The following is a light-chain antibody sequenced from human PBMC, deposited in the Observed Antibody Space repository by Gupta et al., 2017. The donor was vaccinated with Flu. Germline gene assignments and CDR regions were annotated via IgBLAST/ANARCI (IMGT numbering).Light chain of an antibody. CDR2: ENN. CDR3: GTGDSSLSAVV. Sequence: KGTNSGSGNSANIGNNYVSWYQQLPGTAPKLLIYENNERPSGIPDRFSGSKSGTSATLGITGLQTGDEADYYYGTGDSSLSAVVFGGGTKLTVL. J-gene: IGLJ2*01. V-gene: IGLV1-51*02. CDR1: SANIGNNY.